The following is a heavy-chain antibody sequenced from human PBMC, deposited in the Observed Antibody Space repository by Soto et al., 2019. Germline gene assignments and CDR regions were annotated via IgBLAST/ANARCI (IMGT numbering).Heavy chain of an antibody. CDR1: GFSFSTYG. CDR2: ISNDGSNK. CDR3: ASSPSYSGVGGAFDI. J-gene: IGHJ3*02. Sequence: GWSLRLSCAASGFSFSTYGMHWVRQAPGKGLEWVAFISNDGSNKYYADSVKGRFTISRDNSKNTLYLQMNSLRAEDTAVYYCASSPSYSGVGGAFDIWGQGTMGTVSS. V-gene: IGHV3-30*03. D-gene: IGHD1-26*01.